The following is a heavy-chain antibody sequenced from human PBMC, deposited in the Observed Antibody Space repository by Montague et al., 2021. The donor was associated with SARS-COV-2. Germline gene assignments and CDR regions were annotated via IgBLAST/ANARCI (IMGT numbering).Heavy chain of an antibody. CDR2: IYYSGST. CDR3: ARPPGGLLWFGEFDY. J-gene: IGHJ4*02. Sequence: SLSLTCTVSGGSISSYYWSWIRQPPGKGLEWIGSIYYSGSTYYNPSLKSRVTISVDTSKNQFSLKLSSVTAADTAVYYCARPPGGLLWFGEFDYWGQGTLVTVSS. D-gene: IGHD3-10*01. V-gene: IGHV4-39*01. CDR1: GGSISSYY.